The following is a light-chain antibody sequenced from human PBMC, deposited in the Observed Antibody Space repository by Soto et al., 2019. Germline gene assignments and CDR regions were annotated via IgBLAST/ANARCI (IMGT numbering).Light chain of an antibody. CDR3: QHYGSSPGYT. CDR2: GAS. CDR1: QSVTSSY. J-gene: IGKJ2*01. Sequence: EIVLTQSPGTLSLSPGERATLSCRASQSVTSSYLAWYQQRPGQAPRLLIYGASSRATGIPDRFSGSGSGTDFTLTISILEPEDFAVYYCQHYGSSPGYTFGQGTKLEIK. V-gene: IGKV3-20*01.